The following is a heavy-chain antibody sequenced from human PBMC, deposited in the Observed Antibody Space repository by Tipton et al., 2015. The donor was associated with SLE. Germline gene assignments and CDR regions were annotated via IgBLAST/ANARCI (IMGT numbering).Heavy chain of an antibody. Sequence: GSLRLSCAASGFTFSSYWMSWVRQAPGKGLEWVANIKQDGSEKYYVDSVRGRFTISRDNAKNSLYLQMNSLRAEDTAVYYCAKDRRSWYYFDYWGQGTLVTVSS. D-gene: IGHD6-13*01. CDR3: AKDRRSWYYFDY. CDR1: GFTFSSYW. V-gene: IGHV3-7*01. J-gene: IGHJ4*02. CDR2: IKQDGSEK.